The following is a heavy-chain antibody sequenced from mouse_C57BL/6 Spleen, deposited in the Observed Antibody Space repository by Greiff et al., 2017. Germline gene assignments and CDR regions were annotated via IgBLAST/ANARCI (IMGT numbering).Heavy chain of an antibody. CDR3: AREDYSPWFAY. CDR2: IYPGDGDT. D-gene: IGHD2-12*01. J-gene: IGHJ3*01. V-gene: IGHV1-80*01. Sequence: VQGVESGAELVKPGASVKISCKASGYAFSSYWMNWVKQRPGKGLEWIGQIYPGDGDTNYNGKFKGKATLTADKSSSTAYMQLSSLTSEDSAVYFCAREDYSPWFAYWGQGTLVTVSA. CDR1: GYAFSSYW.